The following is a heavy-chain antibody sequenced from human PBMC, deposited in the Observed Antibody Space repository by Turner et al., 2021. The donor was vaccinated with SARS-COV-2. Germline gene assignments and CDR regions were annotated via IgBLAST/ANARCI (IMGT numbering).Heavy chain of an antibody. CDR2: FDPEDAKT. V-gene: IGHV1-24*01. CDR3: ATGYAYCGGGCSIDF. CDR1: GYTLTELS. D-gene: IGHD2-21*02. J-gene: IGHJ4*02. Sequence: QVQLLQSGAEVKKPGASVKVSCKVSGYTLTELSMHWVRQAPGKGLEWMGGFDPEDAKTIYAQKFQGRVTMTEDTSTDTAYMELSSLRSEDTAVYYCATGYAYCGGGCSIDFWGQGTLVTVSS.